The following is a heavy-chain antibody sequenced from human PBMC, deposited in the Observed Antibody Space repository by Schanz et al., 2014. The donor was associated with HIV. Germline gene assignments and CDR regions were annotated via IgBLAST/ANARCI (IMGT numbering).Heavy chain of an antibody. V-gene: IGHV1-8*01. CDR1: GYTFTSYD. CDR3: ATSFTGWDNTGFFDN. Sequence: QVQLVQSGPEVRKPGASVKVSCKASGYTFTSYDINWVRQATGQGLEWMGWMNPNSGNTGYAPKFQGRVTMTRDRSTLTAYMDLSSLRSEDTAVYFCATSFTGWDNTGFFDNWGQGTLVSVTS. D-gene: IGHD6-19*01. CDR2: MNPNSGNT. J-gene: IGHJ4*02.